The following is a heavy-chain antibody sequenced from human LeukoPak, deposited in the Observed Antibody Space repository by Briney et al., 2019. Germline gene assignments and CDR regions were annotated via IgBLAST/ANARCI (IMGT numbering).Heavy chain of an antibody. CDR3: ARGYYPLITMVQALDY. Sequence: GGSLRLSCAASGFIFSDYYMSWIRQAPGKGLEWVSYISSSSTYTAYADSVQGRFTISRDNAKNSLYLQMNSLRAEDTALYYCARGYYPLITMVQALDYWGQGPLVTVSS. D-gene: IGHD3-10*01. CDR2: ISSSSTYT. CDR1: GFIFSDYY. J-gene: IGHJ4*02. V-gene: IGHV3-11*05.